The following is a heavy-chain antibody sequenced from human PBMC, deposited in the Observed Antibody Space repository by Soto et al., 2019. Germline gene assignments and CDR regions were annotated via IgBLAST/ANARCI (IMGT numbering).Heavy chain of an antibody. J-gene: IGHJ4*02. Sequence: PGESLKISCKGSGYSFTSYWIGWVRQMPGKGLEWMGIIYPGDSDTRYSPSFQGQVTISADKSISTAYLQWSSLKASDTAMYYCARIGYCSGGSCPESVLYYYFDYWGQGTLVTAPQ. CDR3: ARIGYCSGGSCPESVLYYYFDY. D-gene: IGHD2-15*01. CDR2: IYPGDSDT. V-gene: IGHV5-51*01. CDR1: GYSFTSYW.